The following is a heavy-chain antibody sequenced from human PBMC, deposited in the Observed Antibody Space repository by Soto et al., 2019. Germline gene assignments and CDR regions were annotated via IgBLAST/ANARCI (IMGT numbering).Heavy chain of an antibody. Sequence: QVQLVQSGAEVKQPGASVKVSCKASGYTFTSYAMHWVRQAPGQRLEWMGWINAGNGNTKYSQKFQRRVTITSDTSASTAYMELSSLRSEDTAVYYCARATLIGGANLPHYWGQDTLVTVSA. D-gene: IGHD2-8*01. CDR1: GYTFTSYA. V-gene: IGHV1-3*01. J-gene: IGHJ4*02. CDR2: INAGNGNT. CDR3: ARATLIGGANLPHY.